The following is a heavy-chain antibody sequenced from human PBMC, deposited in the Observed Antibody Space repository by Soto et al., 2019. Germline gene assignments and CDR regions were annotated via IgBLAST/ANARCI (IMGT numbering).Heavy chain of an antibody. J-gene: IGHJ4*02. CDR1: GYTFTSYY. CDR3: ARDYGRYYYGSGKSF. V-gene: IGHV1-46*03. D-gene: IGHD3-10*01. CDR2: INPSGGST. Sequence: ASVKVSCKASGYTFTSYYMHWVRQAPGQGLEWMGIINPSGGSTSYAQKFQGRVTMTRDTSTSTVYMELSSLRSEDTAVYYCARDYGRYYYGSGKSFWGQGTLVTVSS.